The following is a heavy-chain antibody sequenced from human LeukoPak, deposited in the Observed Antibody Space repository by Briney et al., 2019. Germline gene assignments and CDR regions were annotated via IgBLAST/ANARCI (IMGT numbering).Heavy chain of an antibody. J-gene: IGHJ4*02. CDR1: GYTFTSYY. Sequence: ASVKVSCKASGYTFTSYYMHWVRQAPGQGLEWMGIINPSGGSTSYAQKFQGRVTMTGDTSTSTVYMELSSLRSEDTAVYYCARDRYYYDSSGYLGYWGQGTLVTVSS. V-gene: IGHV1-46*01. CDR3: ARDRYYYDSSGYLGY. CDR2: INPSGGST. D-gene: IGHD3-22*01.